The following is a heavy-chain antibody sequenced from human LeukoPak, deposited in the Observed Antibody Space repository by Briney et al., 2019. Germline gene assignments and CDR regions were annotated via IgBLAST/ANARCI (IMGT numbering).Heavy chain of an antibody. D-gene: IGHD5-18*01. CDR2: INPSGGST. CDR1: GYTFTSYY. V-gene: IGHV1-46*01. J-gene: IGHJ5*02. CDR3: ARDAGYSYGVNRPLYNWFDP. Sequence: ASVKVSCKASGYTFTSYYMHWVRQAPGQGLEWMGIINPSGGSTSYAQKFQGRVTITTDESTSTAYMELSSLRSEDTAVYYCARDAGYSYGVNRPLYNWFDPWGQGTLVTVSS.